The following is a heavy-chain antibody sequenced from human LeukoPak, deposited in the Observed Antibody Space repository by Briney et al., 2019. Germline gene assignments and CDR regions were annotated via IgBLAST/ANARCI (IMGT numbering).Heavy chain of an antibody. V-gene: IGHV4-59*08. CDR2: IYYSGST. CDR3: AGGDDYVWGSYRPLWDY. J-gene: IGHJ4*02. D-gene: IGHD3-16*02. CDR1: GGSISSYY. Sequence: SETLSLTCTVPGGSISSYYWSWIRQPPGKGLEWIGYIYYSGSTNYNPSLKSRVTISVDTSKNQFSLKLSSVTAADTAVYYCAGGDDYVWGSYRPLWDYWGQGTLVTVSS.